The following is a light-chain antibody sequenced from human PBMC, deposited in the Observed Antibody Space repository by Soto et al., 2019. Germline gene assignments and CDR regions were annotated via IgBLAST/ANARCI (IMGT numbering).Light chain of an antibody. J-gene: IGKJ1*01. CDR3: QQYNSYSGT. CDR1: QSISSW. Sequence: GDRVTITCRACQSISSWLAWYQQKPGKAPKLLIYDASSLESGVPSRFSGSGSGTEFTLTISSLQPDDFATYYCQQYNSYSGTFGQGTKVEIK. CDR2: DAS. V-gene: IGKV1-5*01.